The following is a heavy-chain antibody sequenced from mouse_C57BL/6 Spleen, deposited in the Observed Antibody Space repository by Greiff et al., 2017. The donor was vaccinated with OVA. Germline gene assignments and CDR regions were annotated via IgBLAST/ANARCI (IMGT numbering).Heavy chain of an antibody. CDR3: ATHYYGSSVFDY. Sequence: VHVKQSVAELVRPGASVKLSCTASGFNIKNTYMHWVKQRPEQGLEWIGRIDPANGNTKYAPKFQGKATITADTSSNTAYLQLSSLTSEDTAIDYCATHYYGSSVFDYWGQGTTLTVSS. CDR2: IDPANGNT. J-gene: IGHJ2*01. D-gene: IGHD1-1*01. V-gene: IGHV14-3*01. CDR1: GFNIKNTY.